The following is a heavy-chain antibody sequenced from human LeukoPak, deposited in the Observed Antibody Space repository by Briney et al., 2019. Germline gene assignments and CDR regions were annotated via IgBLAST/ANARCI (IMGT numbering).Heavy chain of an antibody. CDR3: ARDRGYSGYDFGY. D-gene: IGHD5-12*01. J-gene: IGHJ4*02. Sequence: GASVKVSCKASGYTFTGYYMHWVRQAPGQGLEGMGWINPNSGGTNYAQKFQGWVTMTRDTSISTAYMELSRLRSDDTAVYYCARDRGYSGYDFGYWGQGTLVTVSS. CDR2: INPNSGGT. V-gene: IGHV1-2*04. CDR1: GYTFTGYY.